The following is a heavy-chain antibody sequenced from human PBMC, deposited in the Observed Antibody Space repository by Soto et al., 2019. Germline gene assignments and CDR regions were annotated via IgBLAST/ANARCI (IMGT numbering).Heavy chain of an antibody. J-gene: IGHJ4*02. CDR3: ASWPDAADY. CDR1: GFTFSSCS. CDR2: IISTSSTI. V-gene: IGHV3-48*02. Sequence: EVQLVESGGGLVQLGGSLRLSCAASGFTFSSCSMNWVRQAPGKGLEWLSYIISTSSTIYYAASVKGRFTISRDNAKNSLYLQMNSLRDEDTAVYYCASWPDAADYWGQGTLVTVSS. D-gene: IGHD6-25*01.